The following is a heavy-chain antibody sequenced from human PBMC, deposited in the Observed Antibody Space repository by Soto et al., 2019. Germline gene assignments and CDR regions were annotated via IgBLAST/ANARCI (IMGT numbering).Heavy chain of an antibody. V-gene: IGHV3-7*01. Sequence: GGSLRLSCAASGFTFSNYWMSWVRQAPGKGLEWVANIKQDVSEKYYMDSVKGRFTISRDNAKNSLFLQMNSLRAEDTSVFYCARDRYNWSHATFDCWGQGTLVTVPS. CDR3: ARDRYNWSHATFDC. CDR2: IKQDVSEK. J-gene: IGHJ4*02. D-gene: IGHD1-1*01. CDR1: GFTFSNYW.